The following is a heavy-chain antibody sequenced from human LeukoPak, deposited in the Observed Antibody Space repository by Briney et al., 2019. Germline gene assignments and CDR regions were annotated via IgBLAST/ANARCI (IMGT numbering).Heavy chain of an antibody. V-gene: IGHV1-2*02. D-gene: IGHD3-22*01. CDR3: ARGPKLTMIVVLQLYY. J-gene: IGHJ4*02. CDR2: INPNSGGT. Sequence: ASVKVSCKASGYTFTGYYMHWVRQAPGQGLEWMGWINPNSGGTNYAQKFQGRVTMTRDTSISTAYMELSRLRSDDTAVYYCARGPKLTMIVVLQLYYWGQGTLVTVSS. CDR1: GYTFTGYY.